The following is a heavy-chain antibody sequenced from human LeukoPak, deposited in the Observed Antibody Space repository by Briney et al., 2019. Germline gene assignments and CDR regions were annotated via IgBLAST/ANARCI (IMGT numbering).Heavy chain of an antibody. D-gene: IGHD3-22*01. CDR3: ARGNYYDSSGPGAFDI. CDR1: GFTFSSYW. V-gene: IGHV3-53*01. J-gene: IGHJ3*02. CDR2: IYSGDTT. Sequence: SGGSLRLSCTASGFTFSSYWMHWVRQAPGKGLEWVSVIYSGDTTYYADSVKGRFTISRDNSKNMLYLQMNSLRPEDTAVYYCARGNYYDSSGPGAFDIWGQGTMVTVSS.